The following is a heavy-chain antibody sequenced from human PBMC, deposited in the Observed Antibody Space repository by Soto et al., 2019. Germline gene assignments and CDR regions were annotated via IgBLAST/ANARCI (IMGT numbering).Heavy chain of an antibody. CDR2: IYWNDDK. Sequence: QIILKESGPTLVKPTQTLTLTCTFSGFSLTTGGVAVGWIRQPPGKALEWLALIYWNDDKRYSPSQKSRLSITKDTSNSPRVCTITTLDPGDTAPSSCPPSDCSGATCYTRSAFGIWGRGALVTVSS. CDR1: GFSLTTGGVA. D-gene: IGHD2-15*01. CDR3: PPSDCSGATCYTRSAFGI. V-gene: IGHV2-5*01. J-gene: IGHJ2*01.